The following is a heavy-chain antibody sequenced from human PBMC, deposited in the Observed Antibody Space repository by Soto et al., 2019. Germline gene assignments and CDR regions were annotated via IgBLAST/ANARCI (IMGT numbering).Heavy chain of an antibody. CDR3: TRDQSSGVFDY. CDR2: ISAKHGNT. Sequence: GASVKVSCKASGYSFTSYGINWVRQAPGQGLEWMGWISAKHGNTHYAQKLQGRVTMTTDTSTSTAYMELRSLTSDDTAVYYCTRDQSSGVFDYWGQGTLVTVSS. CDR1: GYSFTSYG. V-gene: IGHV1-18*01. J-gene: IGHJ4*02. D-gene: IGHD3-22*01.